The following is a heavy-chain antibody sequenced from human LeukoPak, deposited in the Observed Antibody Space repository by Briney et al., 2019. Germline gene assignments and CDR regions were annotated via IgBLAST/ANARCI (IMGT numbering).Heavy chain of an antibody. D-gene: IGHD3-10*01. CDR1: GFTYSSYA. V-gene: IGHV3-23*01. CDR3: AKAKVAMDYSNSGSPHYYFDY. CDR2: TGGSGGST. J-gene: IGHJ4*02. Sequence: GGSLRLSCAASGFTYSSYAMTWVRQAPGEGLEWVASTGGSGGSTFYAASVKGRFTISRDNSRNTLSLQMNSLRAEDTAVYYCAKAKVAMDYSNSGSPHYYFDYWGQGTLVTVSS.